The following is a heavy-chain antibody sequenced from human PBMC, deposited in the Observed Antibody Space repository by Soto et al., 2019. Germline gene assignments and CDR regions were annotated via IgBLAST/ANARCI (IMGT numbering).Heavy chain of an antibody. D-gene: IGHD3-10*01. V-gene: IGHV3-23*01. CDR2: ISGSGGST. J-gene: IGHJ4*02. CDR1: GFTFSSYA. Sequence: GGSLRLSCAASGFTFSSYAMSWVRQAPGKGLEWVSAISGSGGSTYYADSVKGRFTISRDNSKNTLYLQMNSLRAEDTAVYYCAKDWFGELLFWYFDYWGQGTLVTVSS. CDR3: AKDWFGELLFWYFDY.